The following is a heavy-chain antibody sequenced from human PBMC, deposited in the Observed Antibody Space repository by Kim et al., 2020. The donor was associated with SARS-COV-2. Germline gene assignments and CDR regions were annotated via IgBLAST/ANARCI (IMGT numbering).Heavy chain of an antibody. Sequence: GGSLRLSCAASGFTFSSYGMHWVRQAPGKGLEWVAVIWYDGSNKYYADSVKGRFTISRDNSKNTLYLQMNSLRAEDTAVYYCAKTHSSGWYFDYWGQGTLVTVSS. J-gene: IGHJ4*02. CDR2: IWYDGSNK. CDR1: GFTFSSYG. CDR3: AKTHSSGWYFDY. V-gene: IGHV3-33*06. D-gene: IGHD6-19*01.